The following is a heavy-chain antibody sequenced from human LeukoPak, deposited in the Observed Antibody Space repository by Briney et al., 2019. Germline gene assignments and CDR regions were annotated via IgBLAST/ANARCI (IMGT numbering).Heavy chain of an antibody. V-gene: IGHV3-9*01. D-gene: IGHD5-18*01. CDR1: GFTFDDYA. CDR2: ISWNSGSI. J-gene: IGHJ3*02. Sequence: GGSLRLSCAASGFTFDDYAMHWVRQAPGKGLEWVSGISWNSGSIGYADSVKGRFTISRDNAKNSLYLQMNSLRAEDTALYYCAKDSPWGYAFDIWGQGTVVTVSS. CDR3: AKDSPWGYAFDI.